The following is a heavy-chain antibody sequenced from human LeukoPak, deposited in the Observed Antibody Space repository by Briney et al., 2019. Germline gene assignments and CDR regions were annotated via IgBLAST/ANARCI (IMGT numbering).Heavy chain of an antibody. V-gene: IGHV3-23*01. CDR2: ISGSGGST. Sequence: PGGSLRLSCAASGFTFSSYAMSWVRQAPGKGLEWVSAISGSGGSTYYADSVKGRFTISRDNSKNTRYLQMNSLRAEDTAVYYCAKHTYYYDSSGYYLFDYWGQGTLVTVSS. J-gene: IGHJ4*02. CDR1: GFTFSSYA. CDR3: AKHTYYYDSSGYYLFDY. D-gene: IGHD3-22*01.